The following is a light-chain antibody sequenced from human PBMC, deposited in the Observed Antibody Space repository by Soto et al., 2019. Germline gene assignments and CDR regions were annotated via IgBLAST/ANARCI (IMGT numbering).Light chain of an antibody. CDR2: GNT. V-gene: IGLV1-40*01. Sequence: QSVLTQPPSVSGAPGHRVIMSCTGSSSNIGAGFDVHWYQQLPGSAPTLLIYGNTNRPTGVPDRFSGSKGGTSASLTITGLQADDEADYYCQSYDISLRGNVFGPGTKLTVL. J-gene: IGLJ1*01. CDR1: SSNIGAGFD. CDR3: QSYDISLRGNV.